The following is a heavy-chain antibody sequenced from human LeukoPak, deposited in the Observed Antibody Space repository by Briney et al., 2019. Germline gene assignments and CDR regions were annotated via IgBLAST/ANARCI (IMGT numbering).Heavy chain of an antibody. Sequence: GGSLRLSCEASGFTFSSYWMSWVRQAPGKGLEWVANIRQDGNEKYYVDSVKCRFTISRDNAKHSLYLQMNSLRAEDTALYYCARDKGADEGSKFDYWGQGTLVTVSS. J-gene: IGHJ4*02. CDR3: ARDKGADEGSKFDY. CDR1: GFTFSSYW. V-gene: IGHV3-7*03. D-gene: IGHD1-26*01. CDR2: IRQDGNEK.